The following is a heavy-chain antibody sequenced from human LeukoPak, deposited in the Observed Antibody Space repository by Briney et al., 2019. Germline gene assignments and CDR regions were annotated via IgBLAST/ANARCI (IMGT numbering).Heavy chain of an antibody. CDR1: GFTFSYYA. Sequence: GVSLRLSCAASGFTFSYYAMRWVRQAPGKGLEGVAVISNDGSKKFYIDSVKGRFTVSSDKSTDTLYLQMNSLRPEDTAVYYCAKDRSPTGSYYGMDVWGQGTTVIVSS. CDR2: ISNDGSKK. V-gene: IGHV3-30*18. D-gene: IGHD1-1*01. CDR3: AKDRSPTGSYYGMDV. J-gene: IGHJ6*02.